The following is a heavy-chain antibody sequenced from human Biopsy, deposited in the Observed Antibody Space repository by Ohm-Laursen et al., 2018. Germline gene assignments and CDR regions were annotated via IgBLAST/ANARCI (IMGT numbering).Heavy chain of an antibody. CDR1: GGSISHYY. V-gene: IGHV4-4*07. CDR3: SRAPPLIRGVVESWFDP. D-gene: IGHD3-10*01. Sequence: SDTLSLTCTVSGGSISHYYWTWIRQPAGQGLEWIGRIYITGETDYNPSLKSRVTMSVDSSKKKFSLKLKSVTAADTAIYYCSRAPPLIRGVVESWFDPWGQGILVTVSS. CDR2: IYITGET. J-gene: IGHJ5*02.